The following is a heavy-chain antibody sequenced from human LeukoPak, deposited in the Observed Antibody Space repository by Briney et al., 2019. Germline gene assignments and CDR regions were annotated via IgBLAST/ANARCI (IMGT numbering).Heavy chain of an antibody. V-gene: IGHV1-69*02. CDR3: ARGSGYFQFDY. CDR1: GGTCSSYT. D-gene: IGHD3-22*01. CDR2: IIPILGIA. Sequence: ASVKVSCKASGGTCSSYTISWVRQAPGQGLEWMGRIIPILGIANYAQKFQGRVTITADKSTSTAYMELSSLRSEDTAVYYCARGSGYFQFDYWGQGTLVTVSS. J-gene: IGHJ4*02.